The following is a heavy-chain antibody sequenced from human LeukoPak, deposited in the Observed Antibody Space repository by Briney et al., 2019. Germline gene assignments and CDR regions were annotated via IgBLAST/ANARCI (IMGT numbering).Heavy chain of an antibody. D-gene: IGHD3-3*01. J-gene: IGHJ4*02. CDR1: GCTFTSYG. CDR3: ARDSEQYYDFWSGYSV. Sequence: ASVKVSCKASGCTFTSYGISWVRQAPGQGLEWMGLISAYNGNTNYAQKLQGRVSMATDTSTSTAYMELRSLRSDDTAVYYCARDSEQYYDFWSGYSVWGQGTLVTVSS. CDR2: ISAYNGNT. V-gene: IGHV1-18*01.